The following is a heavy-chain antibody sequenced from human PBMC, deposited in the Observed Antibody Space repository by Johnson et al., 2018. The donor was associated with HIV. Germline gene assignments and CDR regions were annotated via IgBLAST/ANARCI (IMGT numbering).Heavy chain of an antibody. D-gene: IGHD3-10*01. CDR3: ARVLGRGPYPGYAFDI. CDR2: IYSGGST. Sequence: VQLVESGGGLVQPGGSLRLSCAASGFTVSSNYMSWVRQAPGKGLEWVSVIYSGGSTYYADSVKGRFTISRDNSKNTLYLQMNSLRAEDTAVYYCARVLGRGPYPGYAFDIWGQGTMVTVSS. CDR1: GFTVSSNY. V-gene: IGHV3-66*01. J-gene: IGHJ3*02.